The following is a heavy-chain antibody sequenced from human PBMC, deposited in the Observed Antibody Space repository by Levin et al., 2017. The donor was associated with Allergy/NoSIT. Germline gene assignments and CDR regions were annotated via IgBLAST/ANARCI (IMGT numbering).Heavy chain of an antibody. CDR2: MNPNSGNT. CDR3: ARLHGGKTRYYYYGMDV. J-gene: IGHJ6*02. Sequence: ASVKVSCKASGYTFTSYDINWVRQATGQGLEWMGWMNPNSGNTGYAQKFQGRVTMTRNTSISTAYMELSSLRSEDTAVYYCARLHGGKTRYYYYGMDVWGQGTTVTVSS. CDR1: GYTFTSYD. D-gene: IGHD4-23*01. V-gene: IGHV1-8*01.